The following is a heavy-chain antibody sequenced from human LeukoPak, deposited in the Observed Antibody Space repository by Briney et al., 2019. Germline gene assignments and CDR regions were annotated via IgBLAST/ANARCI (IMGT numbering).Heavy chain of an antibody. CDR1: GGSLSSGGYY. CDR3: ARSGYYYDSSGYLYYFDY. D-gene: IGHD3-22*01. Sequence: SQTLSLTCTVSGGSLSSGGYYWSWIRQHPGKGLEWIGYIYYSGSTYYNPSLKSRVTISVDTSKNQFSLKLSSVTAADTAVYYCARSGYYYDSSGYLYYFDYWGQGTLVTVSS. CDR2: IYYSGST. J-gene: IGHJ4*02. V-gene: IGHV4-31*03.